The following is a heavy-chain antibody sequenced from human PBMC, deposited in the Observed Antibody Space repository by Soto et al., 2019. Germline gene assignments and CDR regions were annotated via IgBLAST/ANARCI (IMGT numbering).Heavy chain of an antibody. J-gene: IGHJ4*02. Sequence: QVQLVESGGDVVQPWRSLRLSCAASGFTFSNYGMHWARQAPGKGLEWVAAILYDGSNKYYADSVKGRFTISRDNSKNTLYMQMNSLRAEDTAVYYCAGGDYYFDYCGQGTMVTVSS. CDR3: AGGDYYFDY. CDR1: GFTFSNYG. CDR2: ILYDGSNK. D-gene: IGHD2-21*02. V-gene: IGHV3-33*01.